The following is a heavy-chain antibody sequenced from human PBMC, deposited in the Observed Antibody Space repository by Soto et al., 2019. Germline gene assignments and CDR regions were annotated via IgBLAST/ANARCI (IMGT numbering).Heavy chain of an antibody. CDR2: IFPSGTT. Sequence: NPXETLSLTCGVAGGPLSGETYSWNWIRQPPGKGLEWIGYIFPSGTTYYNPSLKSRVTISIDVSKNQFSLSLRSLTAADTAVYYCARSREFDSWSQGTLVTVSS. J-gene: IGHJ4*02. V-gene: IGHV4-30-2*01. CDR1: GGPLSGETYS. CDR3: ARSREFDS.